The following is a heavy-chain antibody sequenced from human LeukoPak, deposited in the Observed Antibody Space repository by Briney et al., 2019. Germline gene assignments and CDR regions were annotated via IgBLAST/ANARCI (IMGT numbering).Heavy chain of an antibody. CDR2: ISCDGSNK. CDR1: GSSFSSNA. CDR3: AKSTSIVGAFDI. V-gene: IGHV3-30*18. D-gene: IGHD1-26*01. Sequence: PGRSLRLSCAASGSSFSSNAMHWVRQAPGKGLEWVAVISCDGSNKYYADSVKGRFTISRDNSKNTLYLQMNSLRAEDTAVYYCAKSTSIVGAFDIWGQGTMATVSS. J-gene: IGHJ3*02.